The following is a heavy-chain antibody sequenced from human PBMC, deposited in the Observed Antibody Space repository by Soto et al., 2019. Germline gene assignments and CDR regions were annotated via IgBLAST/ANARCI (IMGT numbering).Heavy chain of an antibody. Sequence: QVQLVQSGAEVKKPGASVKVSCKASGYTFTSYDINWVRQATGQGLEWMGWMNPNSGNTGYAQKFQGRVTMTRNTSISTAYMELSSLRSEDTAVYYCARGITMIVVVITGANWFDPWGQGTLVTVSS. CDR3: ARGITMIVVVITGANWFDP. V-gene: IGHV1-8*01. CDR1: GYTFTSYD. J-gene: IGHJ5*02. D-gene: IGHD3-22*01. CDR2: MNPNSGNT.